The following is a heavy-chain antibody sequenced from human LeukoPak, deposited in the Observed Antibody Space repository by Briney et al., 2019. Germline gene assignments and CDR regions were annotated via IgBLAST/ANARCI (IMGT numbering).Heavy chain of an antibody. V-gene: IGHV1-69*13. CDR2: IIPIFGTA. Sequence: SVKVSCKASGGTFSSYAISWVRQAPGQGLEWMGGIIPIFGTANYAQKFQGRVTITADESTSTAYMELSSLRSEDTAVYYCAKSSITIFGVVIGWFDPWGQGTLVTVSS. CDR1: GGTFSSYA. J-gene: IGHJ5*02. CDR3: AKSSITIFGVVIGWFDP. D-gene: IGHD3-3*01.